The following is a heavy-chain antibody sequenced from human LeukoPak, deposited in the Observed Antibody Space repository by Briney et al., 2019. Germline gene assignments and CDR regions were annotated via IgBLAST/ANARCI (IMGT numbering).Heavy chain of an antibody. CDR3: ARDRQ. CDR1: GYSISSGYY. CDR2: IYHSGST. J-gene: IGHJ4*02. Sequence: SETLSLTCTVSGYSISSGYYWGWIRQPPGKGLEWIRSIYHSGSTYYNPSLKSRVTISVDTAKNQSSLKLSSVTAADTAVYYCARDRQWGQGTLVTVSS. V-gene: IGHV4-38-2*02.